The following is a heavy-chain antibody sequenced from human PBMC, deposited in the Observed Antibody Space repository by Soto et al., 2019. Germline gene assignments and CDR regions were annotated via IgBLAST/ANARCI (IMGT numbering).Heavy chain of an antibody. J-gene: IGHJ6*02. CDR2: INPSGGST. Sequence: ASVKVSCKASGYTFTSYYMHWVRQAPGQGLEWMGIINPSGGSTSYAQKFQGRVTMTRDTSTSTVYMELSSLRSEDTDVYYCTSSYFNQSSGHTPNYYYYGMDVWGQGTTVTVSS. CDR3: TSSYFNQSSGHTPNYYYYGMDV. CDR1: GYTFTSYY. V-gene: IGHV1-46*01. D-gene: IGHD2-2*02.